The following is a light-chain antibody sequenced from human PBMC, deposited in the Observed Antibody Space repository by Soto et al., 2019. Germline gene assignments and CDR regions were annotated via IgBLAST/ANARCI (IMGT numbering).Light chain of an antibody. CDR3: CSYAGSYTHV. CDR1: SSDIGGYNY. CDR2: DVV. V-gene: IGLV2-11*01. J-gene: IGLJ1*01. Sequence: QSVLTQPRSVSGSPGQSVAISCTGTSSDIGGYNYVSWYQQHPGKAPKLMIYDVVKRPSGVPDRFSGSKPGNTASLTIYGLQAEDEADYYCCSYAGSYTHVFGAGTKVTVL.